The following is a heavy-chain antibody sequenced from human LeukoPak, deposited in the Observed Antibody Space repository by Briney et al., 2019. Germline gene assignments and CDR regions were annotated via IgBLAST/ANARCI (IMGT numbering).Heavy chain of an antibody. CDR2: IDPSDSYT. CDR1: GYSFTSYW. J-gene: IGHJ5*02. D-gene: IGHD2-2*01. V-gene: IGHV5-10-1*01. CDR3: ARHSGDCSSTSCYGGGWFGP. Sequence: GESLKISCKGSGYSFTSYWISWVRQMPGKGLEWMGRIDPSDSYTNYSPSFQGHVTISADKSISTAYLQWSSLKASDTAMYYCARHSGDCSSTSCYGGGWFGPWGQGTLVTVSS.